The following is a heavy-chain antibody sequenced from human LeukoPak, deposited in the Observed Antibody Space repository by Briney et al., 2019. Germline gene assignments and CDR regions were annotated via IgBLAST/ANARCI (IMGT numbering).Heavy chain of an antibody. CDR2: ISGYNGNT. V-gene: IGHV1-18*01. D-gene: IGHD4-11*01. J-gene: IGHJ4*02. Sequence: ASVKVSCKASGYTFTNYGISWVRQAPGQGLEWMGWISGYNGNTNYAQKFQGRVTMTTDTSTSTAYMELRSLRSDDTAVYYCARGTSSYSDYNTFDYWGQGTLVSVSS. CDR3: ARGTSSYSDYNTFDY. CDR1: GYTFTNYG.